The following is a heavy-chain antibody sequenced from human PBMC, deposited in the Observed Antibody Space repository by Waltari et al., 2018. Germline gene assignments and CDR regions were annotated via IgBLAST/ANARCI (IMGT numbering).Heavy chain of an antibody. CDR3: ARVATKTYSSPVPGRPYYYGMDV. D-gene: IGHD6-19*01. Sequence: EERLVESGGGLAQPGESLRLSCAASGFTFSRSWMDWVRQAPGKGLVWVSRINSDGSSTTYADSVKGRFTISRDNAKNTLYVQMNRLRAEDTAVYYCARVATKTYSSPVPGRPYYYGMDVWGQGTTVTVSS. J-gene: IGHJ6*02. CDR2: INSDGSST. CDR1: GFTFSRSW. V-gene: IGHV3-74*01.